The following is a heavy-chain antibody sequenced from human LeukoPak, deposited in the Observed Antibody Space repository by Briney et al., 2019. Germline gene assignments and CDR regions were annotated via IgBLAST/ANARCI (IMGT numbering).Heavy chain of an antibody. CDR1: GFSLSSYF. J-gene: IGHJ4*02. V-gene: IGHV3-11*04. D-gene: IGHD6-19*01. CDR2: ITNTGRST. CDR3: AREASGNYHVLDS. Sequence: GGSLRLSCEASGFSLSSYFMSWIRQAPGKGLEWVSYITNTGRSTNYADAVKGRFTISRDNAKQSVYLEMTDLGAEDTAVYYCAREASGNYHVLDSWGQGTLVTVSS.